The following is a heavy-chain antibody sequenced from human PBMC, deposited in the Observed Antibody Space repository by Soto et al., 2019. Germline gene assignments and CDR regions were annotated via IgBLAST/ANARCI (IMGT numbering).Heavy chain of an antibody. CDR1: GLTFSSYG. CDR3: AQDTYYHDTSGYYTFEP. V-gene: IGHV3-30*18. Sequence: GGSLRLSCAASGLTFSSYGMHWVRQAPGRGLEWVAGISYDGRNKYYVDSVKGRFTISRDNSKNTLDLQMNSLRVEDTAVFFCAQDTYYHDTSGYYTFEPWGKGTLVTVSS. D-gene: IGHD3-22*01. CDR2: ISYDGRNK. J-gene: IGHJ5*02.